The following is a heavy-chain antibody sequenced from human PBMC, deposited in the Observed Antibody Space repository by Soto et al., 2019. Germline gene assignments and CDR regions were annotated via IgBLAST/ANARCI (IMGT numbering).Heavy chain of an antibody. Sequence: GVLRLSCAASGFTVSSNYMSWVRQAPGKGLEWVSVIYSGGSTYYADSVKGRFTISRDNSKNTLYLQMNSLRAEDTAVYYCARDRRAILTGSDAFDIWGQGTMVTVSS. V-gene: IGHV3-66*01. CDR3: ARDRRAILTGSDAFDI. J-gene: IGHJ3*02. CDR2: IYSGGST. D-gene: IGHD3-9*01. CDR1: GFTVSSNY.